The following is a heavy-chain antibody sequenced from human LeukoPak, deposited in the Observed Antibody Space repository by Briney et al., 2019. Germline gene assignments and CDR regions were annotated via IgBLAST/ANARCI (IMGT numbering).Heavy chain of an antibody. Sequence: GSSVKVSCKASGGTFSSYAISWVRQAPGQGLEWMGGIIPIFGTANYAQKFQGRVTITADESTSTAYMELSSLRSEDTAVYYCARAGYCSSTSCYPFDYWGQGTLVTVSS. D-gene: IGHD2-2*01. V-gene: IGHV1-69*01. CDR3: ARAGYCSSTSCYPFDY. J-gene: IGHJ4*02. CDR1: GGTFSSYA. CDR2: IIPIFGTA.